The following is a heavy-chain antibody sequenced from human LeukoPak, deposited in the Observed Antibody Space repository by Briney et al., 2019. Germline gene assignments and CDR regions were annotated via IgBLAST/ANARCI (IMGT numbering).Heavy chain of an antibody. CDR2: IKQDGSEK. CDR1: GFTFSRYW. Sequence: GGSLRLSCAASGFTFSRYWMSWVRQAPGKGLEWVANIKQDGSEKYYVDSVKGRSTISRDNAKNSLYLQMNSLRTEDTAVYSCARDREEMVRAPYGFNIWGQGTRVTVS. CDR3: ARDREEMVRAPYGFNI. V-gene: IGHV3-7*01. D-gene: IGHD3-10*01. J-gene: IGHJ3*02.